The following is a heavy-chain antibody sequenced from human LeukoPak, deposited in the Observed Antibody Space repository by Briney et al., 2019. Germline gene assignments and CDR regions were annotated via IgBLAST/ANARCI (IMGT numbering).Heavy chain of an antibody. J-gene: IGHJ5*02. CDR1: GYTFTSYG. D-gene: IGHD3-10*01. V-gene: IGHV1-18*01. CDR3: ARVEGQHITMVRGRNNWFDP. Sequence: ASVKVSCKASGYTFTSYGISWVRQAPGQGLEWMGWISAYNGNTNYAQKLQGRVTMTTDTSTSTAYMELRSLRSDDTAVYYCARVEGQHITMVRGRNNWFDPWGQGTLVTVSS. CDR2: ISAYNGNT.